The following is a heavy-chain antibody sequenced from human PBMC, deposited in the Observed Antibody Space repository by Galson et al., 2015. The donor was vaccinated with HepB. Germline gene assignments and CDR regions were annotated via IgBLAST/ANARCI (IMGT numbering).Heavy chain of an antibody. CDR1: GFTFTSSA. Sequence: SVKVSCKASGFTFTSSAVQWVRQARGQRLEWIGWIVVGSGNTNYAQKFQERVTITRDMSTSTAYMELSSLRSEDTAVYYCAAVARSLFDGMDVWGQGTTVTVSS. CDR2: IVVGSGNT. D-gene: IGHD3-16*01. V-gene: IGHV1-58*01. CDR3: AAVARSLFDGMDV. J-gene: IGHJ6*02.